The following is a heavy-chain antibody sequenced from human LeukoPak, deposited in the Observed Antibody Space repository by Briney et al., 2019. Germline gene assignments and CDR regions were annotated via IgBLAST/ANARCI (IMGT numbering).Heavy chain of an antibody. D-gene: IGHD2-2*01. J-gene: IGHJ4*02. CDR1: GFTFSTYG. V-gene: IGHV3-33*01. CDR2: IWFDGSNK. Sequence: PGGSLRLSCAASGFTFSTYGMHWVRQAPGKGLEWLAIIWFDGSNKYYADSVKDRFTISRGNSKNTLYLQMNSLRAEDTAVYYCARVRSTTSYFYFDYWGQGTLVTVSS. CDR3: ARVRSTTSYFYFDY.